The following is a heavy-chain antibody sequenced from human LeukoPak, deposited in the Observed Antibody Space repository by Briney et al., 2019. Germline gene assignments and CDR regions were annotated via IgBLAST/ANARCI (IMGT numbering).Heavy chain of an antibody. CDR2: INPNSGGT. D-gene: IGHD4-17*01. CDR1: GYTFTGYY. CDR3: ARDNYGRLDY. V-gene: IGHV1-2*02. J-gene: IGHJ4*02. Sequence: GASVKVSCKASGYTFTGYYMHWVRQAPGQGLEWMGWINPNSGGTNYAQKFQSRVTMTRDTSISTVYMELNRLKSDDTAVYYCARDNYGRLDYWGQGTLVTVSS.